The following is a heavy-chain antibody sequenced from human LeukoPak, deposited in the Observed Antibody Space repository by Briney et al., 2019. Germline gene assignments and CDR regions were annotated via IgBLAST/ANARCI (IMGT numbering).Heavy chain of an antibody. J-gene: IGHJ4*02. D-gene: IGHD2-15*01. V-gene: IGHV4-38-2*01. Sequence: PSETLPLTCAVSGYSISSGYYWGWIRQPPGKGLEWIGNIYHSGSTYYNPSLKSRVTISLDTSKNQFSLKLSSVTAADTAVYYSARLAVGSAPFADYWGQGTLVTVSS. CDR3: ARLAVGSAPFADY. CDR2: IYHSGST. CDR1: GYSISSGYY.